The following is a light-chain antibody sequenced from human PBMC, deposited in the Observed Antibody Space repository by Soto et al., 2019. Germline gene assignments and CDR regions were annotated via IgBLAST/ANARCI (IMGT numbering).Light chain of an antibody. V-gene: IGKV3-20*01. J-gene: IGKJ5*01. CDR3: QQYGSSPPIT. CDR2: GAS. Sequence: EIVMTQSPATLSVSPGEGATVSCRASQSVSSSYLAWYQQKPGQAPRLLIYGASSRATGIPDRFSGSGSGTDFTLTISRLEPEDFAVYYCQQYGSSPPITFGQGTRREIK. CDR1: QSVSSSY.